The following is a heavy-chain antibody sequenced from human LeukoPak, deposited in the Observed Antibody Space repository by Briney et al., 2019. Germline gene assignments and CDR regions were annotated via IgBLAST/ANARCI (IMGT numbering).Heavy chain of an antibody. CDR1: GGTFSSYA. CDR2: IIPILGIA. V-gene: IGHV1-69*04. D-gene: IGHD4-17*01. Sequence: ASVKVSCKASGGTFSSYAISWVRQAPGQGLEWMGRIIPILGIANYAQKFQGRVTITADKSTSTAYMELSSLRSEDTAVYYCAVSTTDDAFDIWGQGTMVTVSS. J-gene: IGHJ3*02. CDR3: AVSTTDDAFDI.